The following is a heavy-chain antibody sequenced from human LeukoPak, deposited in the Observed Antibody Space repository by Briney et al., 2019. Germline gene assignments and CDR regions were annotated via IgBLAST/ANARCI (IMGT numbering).Heavy chain of an antibody. CDR1: GFTFSNAW. Sequence: GGSLRLSCAASGFTFSNAWMSWVRQAPGKGLEWVGRIKSKTDGGTTDYAAPVKGRFTISRDDSKNTLYLQMNSLKTEDTAVYYCTTGYSSGLDAFDIWGQGTMVTVSS. D-gene: IGHD6-19*01. J-gene: IGHJ3*02. CDR3: TTGYSSGLDAFDI. V-gene: IGHV3-15*01. CDR2: IKSKTDGGTT.